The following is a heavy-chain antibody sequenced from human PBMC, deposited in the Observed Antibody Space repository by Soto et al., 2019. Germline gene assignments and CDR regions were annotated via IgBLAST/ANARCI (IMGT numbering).Heavy chain of an antibody. V-gene: IGHV1-3*05. CDR1: GYTFTSYP. CDR2: INAGNGDT. Sequence: QVLLVQSGAEEKKPGASVKVSCKASGYTFTSYPMPGVRQAGQRLEWMGWINAGNGDTKYSQKFQGRVTITRDTSASSNFMELSSLRSEDTAVYYCARGDLSYVWGQGTTFTVSS. CDR3: ARGDLSYV. J-gene: IGHJ6*02. D-gene: IGHD3-16*02.